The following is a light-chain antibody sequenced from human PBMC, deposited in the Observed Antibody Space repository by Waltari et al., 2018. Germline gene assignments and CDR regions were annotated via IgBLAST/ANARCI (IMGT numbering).Light chain of an antibody. CDR2: GAS. CDR1: ENIKNK. Sequence: MTQSPATLSVSLGERATLSCRASENIKNKLAWYQQKPGPAPRLLVFGASTRATGIPDRFSGSGSGTDFTLTISSLQSEDFAVYYCHQYDNWPPTFGQGTKLDI. V-gene: IGKV3-15*01. CDR3: HQYDNWPPT. J-gene: IGKJ2*01.